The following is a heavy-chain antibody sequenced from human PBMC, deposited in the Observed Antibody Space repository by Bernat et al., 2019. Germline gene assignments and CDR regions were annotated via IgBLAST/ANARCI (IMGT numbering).Heavy chain of an antibody. CDR3: ARWREEGYASAFDI. CDR1: RFTVSKNY. J-gene: IGHJ3*02. Sequence: EVQLVESGGGLVQPGGSLRLSCAASRFTVSKNYISWVRQAPWKGLEWVSIIYTGGSSYYADSVKGRFTISRDNAKNTLYLQMNSLRAEDTAVYYCARWREEGYASAFDIWGQGTMVTVSS. CDR2: IYTGGSS. V-gene: IGHV3-66*01. D-gene: IGHD2-15*01.